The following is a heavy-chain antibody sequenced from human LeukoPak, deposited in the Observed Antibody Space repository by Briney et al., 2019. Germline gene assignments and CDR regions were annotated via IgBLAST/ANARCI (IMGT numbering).Heavy chain of an antibody. CDR3: ARGQNSYSSSWYWIWDY. J-gene: IGHJ4*02. D-gene: IGHD6-13*01. CDR1: GYTFTSYG. V-gene: IGHV1-18*01. CDR2: ISAYNGNT. Sequence: GASVKVSCKASGYTFTSYGISWVRQAPGQGLEWMGWISAYNGNTNYAQKLQGRVTMTTDTSTSTAYMELRSLRSDDTAVYYCARGQNSYSSSWYWIWDYWGQGTLVTVSS.